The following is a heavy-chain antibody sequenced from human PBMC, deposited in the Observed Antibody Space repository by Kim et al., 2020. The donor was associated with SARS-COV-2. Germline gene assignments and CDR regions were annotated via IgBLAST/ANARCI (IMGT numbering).Heavy chain of an antibody. CDR3: ARDHSSGDAFDI. CDR2: IYHSGST. CDR1: GGSISSSNW. J-gene: IGHJ3*02. D-gene: IGHD6-25*01. V-gene: IGHV4-4*02. Sequence: SETLSLTCAVSGGSISSSNWWSWVRQPPGKGLEWIGEIYHSGSTNYNPSLKSRFTISVDKSKNQFSLKLSSVTAADTAVYYCARDHSSGDAFDIWGQGTMVTVSS.